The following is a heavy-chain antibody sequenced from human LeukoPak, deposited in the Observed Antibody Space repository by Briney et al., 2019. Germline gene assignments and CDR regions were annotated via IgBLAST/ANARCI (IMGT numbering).Heavy chain of an antibody. CDR3: GSQTVPGTPGDY. V-gene: IGHV3-74*01. J-gene: IGHJ4*02. CDR1: GLTFSSHW. D-gene: IGHD6-19*01. Sequence: GGSLRLSCAASGLTFSSHWMHWVRQAPGKGLVWVSRINTDGSVTSYGDSVEGRFTISRDNAKNTLYLQMNSLRAEDTAIYYCGSQTVPGTPGDYWGQGTLVTVSS. CDR2: INTDGSVT.